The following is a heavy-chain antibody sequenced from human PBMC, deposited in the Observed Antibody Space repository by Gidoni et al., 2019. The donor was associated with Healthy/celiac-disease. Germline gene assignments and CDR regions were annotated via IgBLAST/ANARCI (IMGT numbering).Heavy chain of an antibody. CDR3: AREPRTGTKKGPFDY. J-gene: IGHJ4*02. V-gene: IGHV3-33*01. D-gene: IGHD1-1*01. CDR2: IWYDGSNK. Sequence: QVQLVESGGGVVQPGRSLRLSCAASGFTFSSYGMHWVRQAPGKGLEWVAVIWYDGSNKYYADSVKGRFTISRDNSKNTLYLQMNSLRAEDTAVYYWAREPRTGTKKGPFDYWGQGTLVTVSS. CDR1: GFTFSSYG.